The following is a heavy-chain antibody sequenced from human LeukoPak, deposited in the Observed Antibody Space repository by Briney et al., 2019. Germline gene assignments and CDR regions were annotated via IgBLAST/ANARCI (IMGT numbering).Heavy chain of an antibody. Sequence: ASVKVSCKVSGYNLTELSMHWVRQAPGKGLEWMGGFDPEDGETIYAQKFQGRVTMTEDTSTDTAYMELSSLRSEDTAVYYCATAPHLTRYNWFDPWGQGTLVTVSS. V-gene: IGHV1-24*01. J-gene: IGHJ5*02. D-gene: IGHD3-9*01. CDR2: FDPEDGET. CDR1: GYNLTELS. CDR3: ATAPHLTRYNWFDP.